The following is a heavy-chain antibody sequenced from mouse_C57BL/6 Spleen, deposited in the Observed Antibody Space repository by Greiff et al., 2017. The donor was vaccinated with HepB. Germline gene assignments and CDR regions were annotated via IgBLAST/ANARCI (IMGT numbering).Heavy chain of an antibody. Sequence: EVKLMESGGGLVKPGGSLKLSCAASGFTFSDYGMHWVRQAPEKGLEWVAYISSGSSTIYYADTVKGRFTISRDNAKNTLFLQMTSLRSEDTAMYYCARQDYYGSLYFDYWGQGTTLTVSS. V-gene: IGHV5-17*01. CDR3: ARQDYYGSLYFDY. J-gene: IGHJ2*01. CDR2: ISSGSSTI. D-gene: IGHD1-1*01. CDR1: GFTFSDYG.